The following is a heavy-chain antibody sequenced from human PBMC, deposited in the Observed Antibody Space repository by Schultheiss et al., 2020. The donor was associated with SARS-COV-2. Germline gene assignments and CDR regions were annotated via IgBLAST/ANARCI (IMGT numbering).Heavy chain of an antibody. V-gene: IGHV3-23*01. CDR3: ARVWEVWWLRD. D-gene: IGHD5-12*01. J-gene: IGHJ4*02. CDR2: ISGSGGST. CDR1: GFTFSSYA. Sequence: GGSLRLSCAASGFTFSSYAMSWVRQAPGKGLEWVSAISGSGGSTYYADSVKGRFTISRDNSKNTLYLQMNSLRAEDTAVYYCARVWEVWWLRDWGQGTLVTVSS.